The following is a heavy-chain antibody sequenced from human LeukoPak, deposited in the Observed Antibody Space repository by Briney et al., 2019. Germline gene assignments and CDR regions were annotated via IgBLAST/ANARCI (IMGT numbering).Heavy chain of an antibody. Sequence: ASVKVSCKASGYTFTSYGISWVRQAPGQGLEWMGWISAYNGNTNYAQKLQGRVTMTTDTSTSTAYMELRSLRPDDTAVYYCARAGIAAGLYYFDYWGQGTLVTVSS. D-gene: IGHD6-13*01. J-gene: IGHJ4*02. CDR3: ARAGIAAGLYYFDY. V-gene: IGHV1-18*01. CDR1: GYTFTSYG. CDR2: ISAYNGNT.